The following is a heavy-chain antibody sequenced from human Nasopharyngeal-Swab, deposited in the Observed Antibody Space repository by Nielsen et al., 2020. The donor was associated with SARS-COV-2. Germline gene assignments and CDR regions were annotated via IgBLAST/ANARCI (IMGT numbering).Heavy chain of an antibody. V-gene: IGHV3-48*04. CDR3: ARERGGGYGDY. J-gene: IGHJ4*02. CDR1: GFTFSPYT. CDR2: ITSGNSV. Sequence: EGSLRLSCATSGFTFSPYTMTWVRQAPGKGLQWISYITSGNSVQYADSVRGRFTISRDNAKNSLYLQMNSLTAEDTAVYYCARERGGGYGDYWGQGTLVTVSS. D-gene: IGHD5-12*01.